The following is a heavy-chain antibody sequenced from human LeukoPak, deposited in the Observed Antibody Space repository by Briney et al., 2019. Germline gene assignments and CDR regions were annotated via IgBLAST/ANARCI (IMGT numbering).Heavy chain of an antibody. Sequence: ASVKVSCKASGCTFTGYYMHWVRQAPGQGLEWMGWINPNSGGTNYAQKFQGRVTMTRDTSISTAYMELSRLRSDDTAVYYCARCIAAAANDWFDPWGQGTLVTVSS. J-gene: IGHJ5*02. V-gene: IGHV1-2*02. CDR1: GCTFTGYY. CDR3: ARCIAAAANDWFDP. D-gene: IGHD6-13*01. CDR2: INPNSGGT.